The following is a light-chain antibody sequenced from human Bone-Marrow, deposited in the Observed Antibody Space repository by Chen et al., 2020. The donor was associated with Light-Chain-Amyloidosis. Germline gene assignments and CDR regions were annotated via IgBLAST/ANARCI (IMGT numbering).Light chain of an antibody. CDR3: SSFTSSSSYV. Sequence: QSALTQPASVSGSPGQSITMSCTGTSGDVRTSTYVSWYQQHPGKAPKVMFYAVNNRPSGVSNRFSGSTSGNTASLTISGLQAEDEADYYCSSFTSSSSYVFGPGTKVTVL. J-gene: IGLJ1*01. CDR2: AVN. CDR1: SGDVRTSTY. V-gene: IGLV2-14*01.